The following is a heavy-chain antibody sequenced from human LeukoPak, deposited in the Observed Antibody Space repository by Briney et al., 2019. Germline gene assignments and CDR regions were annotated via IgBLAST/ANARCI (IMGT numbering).Heavy chain of an antibody. CDR1: GFTFSSYS. CDR3: ARDTMDYASFDY. V-gene: IGHV3-48*01. J-gene: IGHJ4*02. Sequence: GGSLRLSCAASGFTFSSYSMNWVRQAPGKWLEWVSYISISTSTIYYADSVKGRFTISRDNAKNSLYLQMNSLRAEDTAVYYCARDTMDYASFDYWGQGTLVTVSS. D-gene: IGHD4-17*01. CDR2: ISISTSTI.